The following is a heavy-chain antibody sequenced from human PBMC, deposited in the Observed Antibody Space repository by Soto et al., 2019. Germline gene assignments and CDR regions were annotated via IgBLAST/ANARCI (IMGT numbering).Heavy chain of an antibody. CDR3: AKGYNYGSGSHGGWFDP. Sequence: QLQLQESGPGLVKPSETLSLTCTVSGGSMSSSSYYWGWIRQPPGKGLEWIGSIYYSGSTYYNPSLNSRVTISVDTSKNQFSLKLTSLTAADTAVYYCAKGYNYGSGSHGGWFDPWGQGTLVTVSS. D-gene: IGHD3-10*01. CDR2: IYYSGST. CDR1: GGSMSSSSYY. V-gene: IGHV4-39*01. J-gene: IGHJ5*02.